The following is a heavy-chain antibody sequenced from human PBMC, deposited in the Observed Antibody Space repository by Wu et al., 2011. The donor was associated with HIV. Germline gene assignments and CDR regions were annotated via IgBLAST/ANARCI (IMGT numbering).Heavy chain of an antibody. CDR1: GGTFNSYG. Sequence: QVQLVQSGAEVKKPGSSVKVSCKASGGTFNSYGISWVRQAPGQGLEWMGGIIPMFGTAKYAQKFQGRVTITADKSTSTAYMELSSLRSEDTAVYYCARPLGRGIAAANYWGQGTLVTVSS. CDR3: ARPLGRGIAAANY. CDR2: IIPMFGTA. D-gene: IGHD6-13*01. V-gene: IGHV1-69*14. J-gene: IGHJ4*02.